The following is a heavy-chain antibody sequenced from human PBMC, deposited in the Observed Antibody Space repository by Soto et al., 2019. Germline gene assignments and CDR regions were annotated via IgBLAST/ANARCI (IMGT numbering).Heavy chain of an antibody. D-gene: IGHD2-21*01. J-gene: IGHJ4*02. CDR1: GFIFSSYA. Sequence: VQLLESGGGWVQPGGSLRLSCAAAGFIFSSYAMNWVRQAPGKGLEWVSGISNNGGSTFYADSVRGRFTISRDNSENTVYLQMNGLRAEDTAIYYCAKELSVVVGSFDYWGQGTLVTVSS. V-gene: IGHV3-23*01. CDR2: ISNNGGST. CDR3: AKELSVVVGSFDY.